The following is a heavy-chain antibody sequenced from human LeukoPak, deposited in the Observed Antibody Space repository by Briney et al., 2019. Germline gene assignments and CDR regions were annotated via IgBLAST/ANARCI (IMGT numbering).Heavy chain of an antibody. Sequence: GGSLRLSCAASGFTFSSYWMHWVRQAPGKGLEWVSAISGSGGSTYYADSVKGRLTISRDNSKNTLYLQMNSLRAEDTAVYYCIPPPYGDYLFDYWGQGTLVTVSS. CDR1: GFTFSSYW. CDR3: IPPPYGDYLFDY. J-gene: IGHJ4*02. CDR2: ISGSGGST. V-gene: IGHV3-23*01. D-gene: IGHD4-17*01.